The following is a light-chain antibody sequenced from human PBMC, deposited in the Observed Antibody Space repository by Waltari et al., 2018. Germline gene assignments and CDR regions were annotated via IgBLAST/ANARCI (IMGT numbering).Light chain of an antibody. Sequence: QSSLTQPASVSGSPGQSITISCTGTSSDVGGYNYVSWYQQHTGKAPKRMIYDVSNRPSGVSHRLHGATPGNTAHLTISGLQAEDEAAYYCSSYTTSSTLYFGGGTKLTVL. CDR1: SSDVGGYNY. J-gene: IGLJ2*01. V-gene: IGLV2-14*03. CDR3: SSYTTSSTLY. CDR2: DVS.